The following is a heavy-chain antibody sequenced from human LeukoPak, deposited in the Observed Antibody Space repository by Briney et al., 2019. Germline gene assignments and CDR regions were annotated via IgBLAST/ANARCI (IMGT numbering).Heavy chain of an antibody. V-gene: IGHV1-24*01. J-gene: IGHJ4*02. D-gene: IGHD3-3*01. CDR2: FDPEDGET. CDR1: GYTLTELS. CDR3: ATTSDALRFLAELDY. Sequence: ASVKVSRKVSGYTLTELSMHWVRQAPGKGLEWMGGFDPEDGETIYAQKFQGRVTMTEDTSTDTAYMELSSLRSEDTAVYYCATTSDALRFLAELDYWGQGTLVTVSS.